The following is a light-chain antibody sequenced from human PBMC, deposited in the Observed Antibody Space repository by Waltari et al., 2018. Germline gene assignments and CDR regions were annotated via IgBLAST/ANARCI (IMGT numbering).Light chain of an antibody. Sequence: EIVLTQSPGTLSLSPGERATLSCRASQSVSRSLALYQQKPGQAPRLLIYDASSRATGIPDRVSGSGSGTDFSLTISRLEPEDFAVYYCQKYVSLPATFGQGTKVEIK. J-gene: IGKJ1*01. CDR2: DAS. CDR1: QSVSRS. CDR3: QKYVSLPAT. V-gene: IGKV3-20*01.